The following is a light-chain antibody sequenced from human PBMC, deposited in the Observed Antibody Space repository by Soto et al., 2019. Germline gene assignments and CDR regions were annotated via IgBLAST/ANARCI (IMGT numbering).Light chain of an antibody. V-gene: IGKV3-11*01. CDR1: QSVSSY. Sequence: EIVLTQSPATLSLSPGEXATLSCRASQSVSSYLAWYQQKPGQAPRLLIYDASNRATGIPARFSGSGSGTDFTLTISRLEPEDFALYFCQLYAISPKTFGQGTKVDIK. CDR2: DAS. J-gene: IGKJ1*01. CDR3: QLYAISPKT.